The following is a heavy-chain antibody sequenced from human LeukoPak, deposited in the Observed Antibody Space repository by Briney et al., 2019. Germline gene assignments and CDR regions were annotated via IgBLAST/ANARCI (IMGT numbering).Heavy chain of an antibody. CDR2: IRNDGSNK. CDR3: AKDAETTTIGNWFDP. D-gene: IGHD5-24*01. J-gene: IGHJ5*02. V-gene: IGHV3-30*02. CDR1: GFTFSSYG. Sequence: GGSLRLXCAASGFTFSSYGMHWVRQAPGKGLEWVAFIRNDGSNKYYADSVKGRFTISRDNSKNTLYLQMNSLRLEDTAVYYCAKDAETTTIGNWFDPWGQGALVTVSS.